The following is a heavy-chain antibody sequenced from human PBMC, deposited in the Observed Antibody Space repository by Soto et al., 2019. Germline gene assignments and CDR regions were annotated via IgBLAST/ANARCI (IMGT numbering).Heavy chain of an antibody. CDR2: VIPIFGTA. CDR3: ARGGGNYPRYYYYGLGV. D-gene: IGHD1-7*01. V-gene: IGHV1-69*12. Sequence: QVQLVQSGAEVKKPGSSVKVSCKASGGTFSSYAISWVRQAPGQGLEWMGGVIPIFGTANYAQKFQGRVTITADGSTSTAYRELSRLRSEDTGVYYCARGGGNYPRYYYYGLGVWGQGATVTVSS. CDR1: GGTFSSYA. J-gene: IGHJ6*02.